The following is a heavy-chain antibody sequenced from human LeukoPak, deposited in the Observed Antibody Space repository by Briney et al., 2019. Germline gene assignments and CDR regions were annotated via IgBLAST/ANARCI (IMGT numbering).Heavy chain of an antibody. CDR3: ARDKGAAVFDY. CDR2: IYTSGST. V-gene: IGHV4-61*02. J-gene: IGHJ4*02. D-gene: IGHD6-13*01. CDR1: GGSISSGGYY. Sequence: SETLSLTCTVSGGSISSGGYYWSWIRQPAGKGLEWIGRIYTSGSTNYNPSLKSRVTMSVDTSKNQFSLKLSSVTAADTAVYYCARDKGAAVFDYWGQGTLVIVSS.